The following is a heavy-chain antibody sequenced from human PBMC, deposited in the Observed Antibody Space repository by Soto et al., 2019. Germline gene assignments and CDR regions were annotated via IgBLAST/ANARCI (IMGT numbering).Heavy chain of an antibody. CDR2: IYYSGST. Sequence: QVQLQESGPGLVKPSQTLSLTCTVSGGSISSGGYYWSWIRQHPGKGLEWSGYIYYSGSTYYNPSLKSRVTISVDTSKNQFSLKLSSVTAADTAVYYCARASYYDSSGYHWQFDYWGQGTLVTVSS. J-gene: IGHJ4*02. D-gene: IGHD3-22*01. CDR3: ARASYYDSSGYHWQFDY. V-gene: IGHV4-30-4*08. CDR1: GGSISSGGYY.